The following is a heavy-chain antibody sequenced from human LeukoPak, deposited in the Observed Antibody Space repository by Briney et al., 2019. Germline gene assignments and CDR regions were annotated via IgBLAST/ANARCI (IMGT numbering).Heavy chain of an antibody. V-gene: IGHV4-34*01. CDR2: INHSGNI. CDR1: GGSFSVYY. Sequence: SETLSLTCAVYGGSFSVYYWSWIRQPPGKGLEWIGEINHSGNINYYPSLKSRVTISIDTSKNQFSLKLSSVTAADTAVYYCARDEVGAAHWGQGTLVTVSS. CDR3: ARDEVGAAH. D-gene: IGHD1-26*01. J-gene: IGHJ4*02.